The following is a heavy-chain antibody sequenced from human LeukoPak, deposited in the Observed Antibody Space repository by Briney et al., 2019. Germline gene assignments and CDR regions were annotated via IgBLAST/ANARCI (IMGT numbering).Heavy chain of an antibody. CDR1: GFTFSSYG. D-gene: IGHD5-18*01. CDR2: IWYDGSNK. CDR3: ARDAVDTANAV. J-gene: IGHJ6*02. V-gene: IGHV3-33*01. Sequence: GGSLRLSCAASGFTFSSYGMHWVRQAPGKGLEWVAVIWYDGSNKYYADSVKGRFTISRDNSKNTLYLQMNSLRAEDTAVYYCARDAVDTANAVWGQGTTVTVSS.